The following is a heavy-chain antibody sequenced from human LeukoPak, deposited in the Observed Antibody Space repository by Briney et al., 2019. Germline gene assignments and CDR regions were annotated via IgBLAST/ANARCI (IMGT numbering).Heavy chain of an antibody. V-gene: IGHV3-23*01. CDR2: ISGSGGST. J-gene: IGHJ3*02. D-gene: IGHD2-2*01. CDR1: GFTFSSYA. CDR3: PKDMGYLSSTSCYGGAFDI. Sequence: SGGSLVLSCAASGFTFSSYAMSWGRQAPGKGLEWVSAISGSGGSTYYADSGRGRITISRDNSKNPLYLQMNSLRAEDTAVYDCPKDMGYLSSTSCYGGAFDIWGQGTMVTVSS.